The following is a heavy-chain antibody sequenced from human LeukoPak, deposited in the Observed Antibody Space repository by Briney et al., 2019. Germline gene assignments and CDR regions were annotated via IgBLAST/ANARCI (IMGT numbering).Heavy chain of an antibody. Sequence: PGGTLRLSCAASGFTFRAYWMSWVGQAPGKGLEWVANINQDGSEKDYVDSVKGRFTISRDNARNSLYLQMNTLRAEDTAVYFCARLRYTYGKNFDYWGQGALVTVSS. V-gene: IGHV3-7*01. D-gene: IGHD5-18*01. CDR2: INQDGSEK. J-gene: IGHJ4*02. CDR3: ARLRYTYGKNFDY. CDR1: GFTFRAYW.